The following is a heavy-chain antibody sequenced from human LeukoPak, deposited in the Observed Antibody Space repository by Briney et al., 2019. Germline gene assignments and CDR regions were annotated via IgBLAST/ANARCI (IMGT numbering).Heavy chain of an antibody. CDR3: ARDSPLSFDI. CDR1: GFTFSTYS. V-gene: IGHV3-21*01. CDR2: ISSSSSFI. Sequence: GGSLRLSCAASGFTFSTYSMNWVRHAPGKGVEWFSSISSSSSFIYYADSVKGRFTISRDNAKNSVYLQMNSLRAEDTAVYYCARDSPLSFDIWGQGTMVTVSS. J-gene: IGHJ3*02.